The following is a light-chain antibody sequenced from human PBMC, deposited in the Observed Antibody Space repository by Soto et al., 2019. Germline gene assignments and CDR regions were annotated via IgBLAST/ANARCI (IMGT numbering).Light chain of an antibody. CDR2: EGS. CDR1: SSDVGSYNL. J-gene: IGLJ3*02. Sequence: QSVLTPPASVSGSPGQSITISCTGTSSDVGSYNLVSWCQQHPGKAPKLMIYEGSKRPSGVSNRFSGSKSGNTASLTISGLQAEDEADYYCCSYAGSGTWVFGGGTKLTVL. V-gene: IGLV2-23*01. CDR3: CSYAGSGTWV.